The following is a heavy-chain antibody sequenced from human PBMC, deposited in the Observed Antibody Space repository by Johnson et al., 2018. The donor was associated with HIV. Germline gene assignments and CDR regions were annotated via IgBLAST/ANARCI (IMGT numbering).Heavy chain of an antibody. CDR1: GITVSSNY. CDR2: ISYDGSNK. V-gene: IGHV3-30*03. CDR3: ARQPDNFWSPATDI. J-gene: IGHJ3*02. Sequence: QVQLVESGGGLVQPGGSLRLSCAASGITVSSNYMSWVRQAPGKGLEWVAVISYDGSNKYYADSVKGRFTISRDNAKNSVFLQMNSLRVEDTAIYYCARQPDNFWSPATDIWGQGTMVTVSS. D-gene: IGHD3-3*01.